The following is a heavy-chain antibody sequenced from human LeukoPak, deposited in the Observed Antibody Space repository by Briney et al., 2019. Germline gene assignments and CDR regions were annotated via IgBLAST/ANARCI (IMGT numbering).Heavy chain of an antibody. CDR3: AKRPAPFDYLSAATTEYYFDY. V-gene: IGHV3-23*01. CDR2: ISGSGGST. D-gene: IGHD3-16*01. J-gene: IGHJ4*02. CDR1: GFTFSSYA. Sequence: GGSLRLSCAASGFTFSSYAMSWVRQAPGKGLEWVSAISGSGGSTYYADSVKGRVTISRDNSKNTLYLQMNSLRAEDTAVYYCAKRPAPFDYLSAATTEYYFDYWGQGTLVTVSS.